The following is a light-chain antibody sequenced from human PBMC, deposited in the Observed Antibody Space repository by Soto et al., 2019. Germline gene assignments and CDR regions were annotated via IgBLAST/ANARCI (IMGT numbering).Light chain of an antibody. Sequence: QSALTQPASVSGSLGQSITISCTGTTRDIAGYNYISWYQQHPGKAPKLMIYEVSNRPTGVSNRFSGSKSGNTASLTISGLQDEDEADYYCSSYTSSSTLCVFGTGTKLTVL. V-gene: IGLV2-14*01. CDR2: EVS. CDR1: TRDIAGYNY. J-gene: IGLJ1*01. CDR3: SSYTSSSTLCV.